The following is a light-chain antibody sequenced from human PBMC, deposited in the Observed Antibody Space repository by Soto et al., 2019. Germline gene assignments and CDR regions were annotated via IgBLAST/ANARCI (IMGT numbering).Light chain of an antibody. J-gene: IGKJ1*01. CDR2: KAS. V-gene: IGKV1-5*03. CDR3: QQYHSYST. Sequence: KCPFQLTPSAGARVAITCRASQSISSWLAWYQQKPGKAPKLLIYKASSLESGVPSRFSGSGSGTEFTLAISSLQSDDFATYYCQQYHSYSTFGQGTKVDIK. CDR1: QSISSW.